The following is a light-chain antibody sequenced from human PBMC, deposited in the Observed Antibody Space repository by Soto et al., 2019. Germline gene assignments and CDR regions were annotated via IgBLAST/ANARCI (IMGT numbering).Light chain of an antibody. J-gene: IGLJ2*01. CDR1: SSNIGTGYD. V-gene: IGLV1-40*01. CDR3: QSFDTSLRVL. CDR2: GNN. Sequence: QSVLTQPPSVSGAPGQRVTISCTGSSSNIGTGYDVHWYQQLPGTAPKLLIYGNNNRPSGVPDRFSASKSGASASLAIAGLQPEDEADYYCQSFDTSLRVLFGGGTKLTVL.